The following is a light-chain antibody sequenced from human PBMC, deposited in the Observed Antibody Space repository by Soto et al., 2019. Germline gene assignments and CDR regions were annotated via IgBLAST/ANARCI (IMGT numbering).Light chain of an antibody. CDR3: QQYGSSPGT. CDR1: QRVSSSY. V-gene: IGKV3-20*01. Sequence: IVLTQAPVTLSLSSGERATLSCRASQRVSSSYLAWYQQKPGQAPRLLIYGASSRATGIPDRFSGSGSGTDFILTISRLESEDFAMYYCQQYGSSPGTFGQGTKVEIK. J-gene: IGKJ1*01. CDR2: GAS.